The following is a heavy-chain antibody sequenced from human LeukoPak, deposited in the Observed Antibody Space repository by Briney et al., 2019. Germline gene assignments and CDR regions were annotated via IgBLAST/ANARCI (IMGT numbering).Heavy chain of an antibody. V-gene: IGHV1-2*02. Sequence: ASVKVSCKASGYTFTGYYMHWVRQAPGQGLEWMGWINPNSGGTNYAQKFQGRVTMTRDTSISTAYIELSRLRSDDTAVYYCARDFKDYDFWSGYYPYYYYGMAVWGQGTTVTVSS. CDR3: ARDFKDYDFWSGYYPYYYYGMAV. CDR1: GYTFTGYY. J-gene: IGHJ6*02. CDR2: INPNSGGT. D-gene: IGHD3-3*01.